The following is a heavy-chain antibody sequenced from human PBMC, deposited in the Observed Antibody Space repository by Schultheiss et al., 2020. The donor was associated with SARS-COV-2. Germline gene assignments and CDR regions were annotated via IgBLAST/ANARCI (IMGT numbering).Heavy chain of an antibody. D-gene: IGHD3-16*01. Sequence: GGSLRLSCAASGFTVSSNYMSWVRQAPGKGLEWVAVISYDGSNKYYADSVKGRFTISRDNSKNTLYLQMNSLRAEDTAVYYCAKALGGSFMDVWGQGTTVTVSS. CDR3: AKALGGSFMDV. CDR2: ISYDGSNK. CDR1: GFTVSSNY. V-gene: IGHV3-30*18. J-gene: IGHJ6*02.